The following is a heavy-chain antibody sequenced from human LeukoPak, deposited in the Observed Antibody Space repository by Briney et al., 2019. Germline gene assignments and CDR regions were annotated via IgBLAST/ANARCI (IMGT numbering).Heavy chain of an antibody. Sequence: SVKVSCKASGCTFISYAIRWVRQAPGQGLEWMGRIIPILGIANYAQKFQGRVTITADKSTSTAYMELSSLRSEDTAVYYCARGRDGYNYGYWGQGTLVTVSS. CDR1: GCTFISYA. D-gene: IGHD5-24*01. V-gene: IGHV1-69*04. J-gene: IGHJ4*02. CDR2: IIPILGIA. CDR3: ARGRDGYNYGY.